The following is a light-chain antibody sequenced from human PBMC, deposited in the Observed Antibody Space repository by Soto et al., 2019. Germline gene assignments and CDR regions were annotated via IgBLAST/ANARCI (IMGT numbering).Light chain of an antibody. CDR3: HQRQSWPRT. CDR1: QSISSN. Sequence: ETVMTQSPATLSVSPGERATLSCRASQSISSNLAWYQQKPGQAPRLLIYGASTRATDIPARFSGSGSGTEFTLTISSLQSEDFAIYYCHQRQSWPRTFGQGTKVEIK. V-gene: IGKV3-15*01. CDR2: GAS. J-gene: IGKJ1*01.